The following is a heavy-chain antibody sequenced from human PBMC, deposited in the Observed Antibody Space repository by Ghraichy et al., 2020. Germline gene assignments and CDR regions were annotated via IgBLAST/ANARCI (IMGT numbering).Heavy chain of an antibody. CDR1: GGSISSYY. CDR3: AIEQQLSTDNWFDP. J-gene: IGHJ5*02. V-gene: IGHV4-59*01. Sequence: SQTLSLTCTVSGGSISSYYWSWNRQPPGKGLEWIGYIYYSGSTNYNPSLKSRVTISVDTSKNQFSLKLSSVTAADAAVYYCAIEQQLSTDNWFDPWGQGTLVTVSS. D-gene: IGHD6-13*01. CDR2: IYYSGST.